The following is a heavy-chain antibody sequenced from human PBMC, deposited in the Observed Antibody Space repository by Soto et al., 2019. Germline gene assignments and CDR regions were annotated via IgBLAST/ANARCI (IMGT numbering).Heavy chain of an antibody. Sequence: EVQLLESGGGLVQHGGSLRLSCAASGFTFSSYAMAWVRQAPAKGLEWVSAISGSGGSTYYADSVKGRFTTSRDNAKNTLYLQMSSLRAEDTAVYYCAKDPSFTPGGWFDPWGQGTLVTVSP. V-gene: IGHV3-23*01. D-gene: IGHD2-2*01. CDR2: ISGSGGST. CDR1: GFTFSSYA. CDR3: AKDPSFTPGGWFDP. J-gene: IGHJ5*02.